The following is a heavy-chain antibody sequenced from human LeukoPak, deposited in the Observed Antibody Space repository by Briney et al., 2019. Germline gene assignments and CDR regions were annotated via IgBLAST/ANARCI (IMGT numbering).Heavy chain of an antibody. CDR1: GGSFSGYY. D-gene: IGHD6-19*01. Sequence: SETLSLTCAVSGGSFSGYYWSWIRQPPGKGLEWIGEINHSGSTNYNPSLKSRVTISVDTSKNQFSLKLSSVTAADTAVYYCARLGSGWYSMDVWGKGTTVTISS. V-gene: IGHV4-34*01. CDR2: INHSGST. CDR3: ARLGSGWYSMDV. J-gene: IGHJ6*03.